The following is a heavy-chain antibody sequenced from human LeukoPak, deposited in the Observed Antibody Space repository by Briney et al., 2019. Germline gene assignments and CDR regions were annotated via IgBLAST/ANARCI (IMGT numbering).Heavy chain of an antibody. CDR2: INHSGST. J-gene: IGHJ4*02. CDR3: ARAGVGDIVVVPAAVEFGY. V-gene: IGHV4-34*01. D-gene: IGHD2-2*01. Sequence: PSETLSLTCAVYGGSFSGYYWSWLRQPPGKGLEWIGEINHSGSTNYNPSLKSRVTISVDTSKNQFSLKLSSVTAADTAVYYCARAGVGDIVVVPAAVEFGYWGQGTLVTVSS. CDR1: GGSFSGYY.